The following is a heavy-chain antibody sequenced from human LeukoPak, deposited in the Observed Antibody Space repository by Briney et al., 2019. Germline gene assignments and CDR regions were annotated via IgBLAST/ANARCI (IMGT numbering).Heavy chain of an antibody. CDR2: INHSGST. CDR3: ARFWSGYYPYFDY. D-gene: IGHD3-3*01. J-gene: IGHJ4*02. CDR1: GGSFSGYH. Sequence: TSETLSLTCGVHGGSFSGYHWSWIRQPPGKGLEWIGEINHSGSTNYNPSLKSRVTISVDTSKNQFSLKLSSVTAADTAVYYCARFWSGYYPYFDYWGQGTLVTVSS. V-gene: IGHV4-34*01.